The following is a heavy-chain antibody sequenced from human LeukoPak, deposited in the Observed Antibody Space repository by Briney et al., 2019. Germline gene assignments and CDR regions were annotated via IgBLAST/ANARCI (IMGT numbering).Heavy chain of an antibody. Sequence: SETLSLTCTVSGYSISSGYYWGWIRPPPGKGLEWIGSIYHSGSTYYNPSLKSRVTISVDTSKNQFSLKLSSVTAADTAVYYCARATPGSYGVLDYWGQGTLVTVSS. CDR1: GYSISSGYY. D-gene: IGHD1-26*01. V-gene: IGHV4-38-2*02. J-gene: IGHJ4*02. CDR3: ARATPGSYGVLDY. CDR2: IYHSGST.